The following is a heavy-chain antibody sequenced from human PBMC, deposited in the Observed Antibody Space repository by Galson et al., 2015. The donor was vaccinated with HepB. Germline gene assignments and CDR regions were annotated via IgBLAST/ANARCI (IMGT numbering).Heavy chain of an antibody. J-gene: IGHJ3*02. CDR3: AKAVAYCGGDCYPGTDDAFDI. CDR2: ISGSGAAT. V-gene: IGHV3-23*01. CDR1: GFTFSSYG. D-gene: IGHD2-21*02. Sequence: SLRLSCAASGFTFSSYGVYWVRQAPGKGLEWVSAISGSGAATYYADSVKGRFTISRDNSKNTLYLQMNSLRAEDTAVYYCAKAVAYCGGDCYPGTDDAFDIWGQGTMVTVSS.